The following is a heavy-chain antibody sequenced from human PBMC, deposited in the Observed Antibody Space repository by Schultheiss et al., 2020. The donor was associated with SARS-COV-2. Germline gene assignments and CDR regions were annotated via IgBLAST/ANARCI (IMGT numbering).Heavy chain of an antibody. CDR2: INPNSGGT. V-gene: IGHV1-2*02. D-gene: IGHD3-3*01. J-gene: IGHJ6*02. Sequence: ASVKVSCKASGYTFTGYYMHWVRQAPGQGLEWMGWINPNSGGTNYAQKFQGRVTMTRDTSISTAYMELSGLRSDDTAVYYCARDQYYDFWSGYYSYYYYGMDVWGQGTTVTVSS. CDR3: ARDQYYDFWSGYYSYYYYGMDV. CDR1: GYTFTGYY.